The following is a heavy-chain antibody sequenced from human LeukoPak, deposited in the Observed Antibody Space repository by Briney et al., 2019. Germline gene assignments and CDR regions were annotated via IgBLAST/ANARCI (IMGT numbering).Heavy chain of an antibody. CDR1: GGSISSYY. J-gene: IGHJ4*02. D-gene: IGHD6-13*01. CDR2: IYYSGST. Sequence: PSETLSLTCTVSGGSISSYYWSWIRQPPGKGLEWIGYIYYSGSTNYNPSLKSRVTISVDTSKNQFSLKLSSVAAADTAVYYCARDRSSSWYGGYFDYWGQGTLVTVSS. CDR3: ARDRSSSWYGGYFDY. V-gene: IGHV4-59*12.